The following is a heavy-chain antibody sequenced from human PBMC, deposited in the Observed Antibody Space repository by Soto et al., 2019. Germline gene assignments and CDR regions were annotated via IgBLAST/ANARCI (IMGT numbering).Heavy chain of an antibody. V-gene: IGHV1-69*01. D-gene: IGHD3-10*01. CDR3: ARDHYPVGMVRGVISWFDP. J-gene: IGHJ5*02. CDR1: GGTFSSYA. Sequence: QVQLVQSGAEVKKPGSSVKVSCKASGGTFSSYAISWVRQAPGQGLEWMGGIIPIFGTANYAEKFQGRVTITADESTSTAYMELSSLRSEDTAVYYCARDHYPVGMVRGVISWFDPWGQGTLVTVSS. CDR2: IIPIFGTA.